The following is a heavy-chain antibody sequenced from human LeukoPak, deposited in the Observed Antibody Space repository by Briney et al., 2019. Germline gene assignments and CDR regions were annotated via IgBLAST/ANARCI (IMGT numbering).Heavy chain of an antibody. CDR2: IYYSGST. CDR3: ARADYGAFDY. D-gene: IGHD4/OR15-4a*01. J-gene: IGHJ4*02. V-gene: IGHV4-39*07. CDR1: GGSISSSSYY. Sequence: SETLSLTCTVSGGSISSSSYYWGWIRQPPGKGLEWIGNIYYSGSTYYNPSLKSRVTISVDTSKNQFSLNLSSVTAADTAVYYCARADYGAFDYWGQGTLVTVSS.